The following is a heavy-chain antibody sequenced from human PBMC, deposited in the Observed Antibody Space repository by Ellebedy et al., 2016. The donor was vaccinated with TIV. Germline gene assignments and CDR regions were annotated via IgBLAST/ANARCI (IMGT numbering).Heavy chain of an antibody. CDR2: IWFDGNDK. CDR3: AKEKSGAEMDV. CDR1: GFTFSSYG. J-gene: IGHJ6*02. Sequence: GESLKISCAASGFTFSSYGMHWVRQAPGKGLEWVAAIWFDGNDKYHADSVKGRFTISRDNSKNTLYLQMDSLRADDTAVYYCAKEKSGAEMDVWGQGTAVTVSS. D-gene: IGHD4-17*01. V-gene: IGHV3-33*06.